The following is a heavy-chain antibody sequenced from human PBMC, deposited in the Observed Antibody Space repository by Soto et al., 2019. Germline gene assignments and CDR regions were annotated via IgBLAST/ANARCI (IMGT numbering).Heavy chain of an antibody. D-gene: IGHD6-13*01. V-gene: IGHV1-2*04. Sequence: ASVKVSCKASGYTFTGYYMHWVRQAPGQGLEWMGWINPNSGGTNYAQKFQGWVTMTRDTSISTAYMELSRLRSDDTAVYYCARATSATGIAAAGILPYYYYYMDVWGQGTTVPVSS. CDR1: GYTFTGYY. J-gene: IGHJ6*03. CDR2: INPNSGGT. CDR3: ARATSATGIAAAGILPYYYYYMDV.